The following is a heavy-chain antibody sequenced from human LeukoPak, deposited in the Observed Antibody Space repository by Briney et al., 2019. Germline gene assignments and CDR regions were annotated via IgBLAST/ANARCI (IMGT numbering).Heavy chain of an antibody. Sequence: GGSLRLSCVASGFMCSDHAFHWVRQSPDKGLEWVALIGSDGSKKYYADSVQGRFTVSRENSKNTLFLQMNTLRADDTAVYFCARQMTSTRLFDSWGQGTLVTVSS. D-gene: IGHD5/OR15-5a*01. CDR1: GFMCSDHA. CDR3: ARQMTSTRLFDS. V-gene: IGHV3-30*04. J-gene: IGHJ4*02. CDR2: IGSDGSKK.